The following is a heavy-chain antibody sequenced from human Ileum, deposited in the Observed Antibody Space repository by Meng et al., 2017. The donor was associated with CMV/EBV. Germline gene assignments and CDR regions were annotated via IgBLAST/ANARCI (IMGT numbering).Heavy chain of an antibody. Sequence: EGLLVGAGGGWAQPGESRRVSYEASGLALNLHWMSWVRQAPGKGLKWVAHIQKDGSEKYYADSVKGRFTISRENAKNSVYLQMNRLRVEDTAVYFCAGGHYGRDYWGQGTLVTVSS. CDR2: IQKDGSEK. V-gene: IGHV3-7*04. J-gene: IGHJ4*02. CDR3: AGGHYGRDY. D-gene: IGHD3-16*01. CDR1: GLALNLHW.